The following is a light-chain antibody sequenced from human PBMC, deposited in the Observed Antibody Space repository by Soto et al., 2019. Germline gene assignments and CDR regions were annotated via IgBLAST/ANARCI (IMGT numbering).Light chain of an antibody. CDR3: PPCSAARLT. V-gene: IGKV3-20*01. J-gene: IGKJ4*01. CDR2: GAS. CDR1: QSVSSSY. Sequence: DIVLTQSPGTLSLSPGERAALSCRASQSVSSSYLAWYQQKPGQAPRLLIYGASNRATGIPDRFSGSGSGTDVTLTISKREPADAPPYYCPPCSAARLTIRGGTQLEIK.